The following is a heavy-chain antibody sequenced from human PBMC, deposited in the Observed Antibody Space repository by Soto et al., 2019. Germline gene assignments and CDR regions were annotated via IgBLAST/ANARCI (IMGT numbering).Heavy chain of an antibody. CDR1: GFTFSSHA. J-gene: IGHJ4*01. Sequence: EVQLLESGGGLVQPGGSLRLSCAASGFTFSSHAMSWVRQAPGKGLEWVSAISGGSTYYTDSVKGRFTISRDNSKNTLYLQMNSLKAEDTAVYYCAKLTDYWGHGTLVIVSP. CDR3: AKLTDY. V-gene: IGHV3-23*01. CDR2: ISGGST. D-gene: IGHD7-27*01.